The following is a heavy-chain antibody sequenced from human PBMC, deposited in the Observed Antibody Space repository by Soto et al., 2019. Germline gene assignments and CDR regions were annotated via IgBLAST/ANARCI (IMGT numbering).Heavy chain of an antibody. CDR3: ARLVGNSWIDY. J-gene: IGHJ4*02. CDR2: TYYRSRWHY. V-gene: IGHV6-1*01. Sequence: QVQLQQSGPGLVQPSQTLSLTCAISGDSVSSNSVVWNWIRQSPSRGVEWPGRTYYRSRWHYEYAESVKSRIIINPDTSKNQLSLQLNSVTPEDTGVYYCARLVGNSWIDYWGQGTLVTVSS. D-gene: IGHD6-13*01. CDR1: GDSVSSNSVV.